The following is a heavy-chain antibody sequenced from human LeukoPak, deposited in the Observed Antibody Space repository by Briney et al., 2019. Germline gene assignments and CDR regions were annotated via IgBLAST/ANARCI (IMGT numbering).Heavy chain of an antibody. CDR3: ARTYGSGDFDAFDI. CDR2: ISSSSSTI. Sequence: PGGSLRLSCAASGFTFSSYSMNWVRQAPGKGLEWVSYISSSSSTIYYADSVKGRFTISRDNAKNSLYPQMNSLRAEDTAVYYCARTYGSGDFDAFDIWGQGTMVTVSS. V-gene: IGHV3-48*01. D-gene: IGHD3-10*01. J-gene: IGHJ3*02. CDR1: GFTFSSYS.